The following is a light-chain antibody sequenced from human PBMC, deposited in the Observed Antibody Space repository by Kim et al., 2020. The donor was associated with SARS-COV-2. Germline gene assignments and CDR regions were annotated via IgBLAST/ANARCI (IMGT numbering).Light chain of an antibody. CDR1: QSITNY. J-gene: IGKJ1*01. CDR3: QHTYSAPPWT. CDR2: AAS. V-gene: IGKV1-39*01. Sequence: SVGDRVTITCRASQSITNYLNWYQQKPGKAPKLLIYAASELQSGVPSRFSGSGSGTDFTLTIGSLQPEDFATYYCQHTYSAPPWTFGQGTKVDIK.